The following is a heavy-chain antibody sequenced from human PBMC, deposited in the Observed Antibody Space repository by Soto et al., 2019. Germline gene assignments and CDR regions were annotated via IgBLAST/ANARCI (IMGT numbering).Heavy chain of an antibody. V-gene: IGHV3-23*01. CDR2: ISGSGGST. Sequence: VQLLESGGGLVQPGGSLRLSCAASGFTFSSDGMSWVRQAPGKGLEWVSSISGSGGSTYYADSVKGRLTISRDNSKNTLYLQMSSLRAEDTAVYYCANRNDYGSGSYFPFDHWGQGTLVTVSS. D-gene: IGHD3-10*01. J-gene: IGHJ4*02. CDR3: ANRNDYGSGSYFPFDH. CDR1: GFTFSSDG.